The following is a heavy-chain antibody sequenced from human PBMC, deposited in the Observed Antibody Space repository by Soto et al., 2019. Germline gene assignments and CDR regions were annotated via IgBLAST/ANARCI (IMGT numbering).Heavy chain of an antibody. Sequence: GGSLRLSCSASGFPFSNHAMHWVRQAPGKGLEYVSAINYNGGTTYYVDSVKGRFTISTDNSKNTLYLQMSSLKVEDTAMYHCVTWGGIEARNLDHWGQGTLVTVSS. V-gene: IGHV3-64D*06. CDR2: INYNGGTT. CDR3: VTWGGIEARNLDH. J-gene: IGHJ4*02. CDR1: GFPFSNHA. D-gene: IGHD6-6*01.